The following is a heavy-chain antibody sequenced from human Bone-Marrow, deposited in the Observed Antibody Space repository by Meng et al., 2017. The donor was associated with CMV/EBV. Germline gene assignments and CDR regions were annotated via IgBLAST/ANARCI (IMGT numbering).Heavy chain of an antibody. CDR1: SGFTLSGYA. CDR2: ISYDGSTE. CDR3: ARDVTTLGYSGMDV. V-gene: IGHV3-30*04. J-gene: IGHJ6*02. Sequence: GESLKISCVASSGFTLSGYAMHWVRQAPGKGLEWLALISYDGSTEYHADAVRGRFSISRDNSKNTLYVHMYSLRPEDTAIYYCARDVTTLGYSGMDVWGQGTTVTVSS. D-gene: IGHD2-21*01.